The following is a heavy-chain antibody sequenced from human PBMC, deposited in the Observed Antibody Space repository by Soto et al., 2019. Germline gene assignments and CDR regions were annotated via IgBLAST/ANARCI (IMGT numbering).Heavy chain of an antibody. CDR2: IYYSGST. Sequence: QVQLQESGPGLVKPSETLSLTCTVSGGSVSSGSYYWSWIRQPPGKGLEWIGYIYYSGSTNYNPHHKSRATISVDPSKTQFSLKLSSVPAADTAVYYCARENCSGGSCYSGPRGYYYYGMDVWGQGTTVTVSS. CDR3: ARENCSGGSCYSGPRGYYYYGMDV. CDR1: GGSVSSGSYY. J-gene: IGHJ6*02. D-gene: IGHD2-15*01. V-gene: IGHV4-61*01.